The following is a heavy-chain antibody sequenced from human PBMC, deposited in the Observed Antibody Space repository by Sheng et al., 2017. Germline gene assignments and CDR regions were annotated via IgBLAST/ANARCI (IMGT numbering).Heavy chain of an antibody. CDR1: GGSFSGYY. J-gene: IGHJ5*02. V-gene: IGHV4-34*01. D-gene: IGHD6-19*01. CDR3: ARRSVSSGPHWFDP. CDR2: INHSGST. Sequence: QVQLQQWGAGLLKPSETLSLTCAVYGGSFSGYYWSWIRQPPGKGLEWIGEINHSGSTNYNPSLKSRVTISVDTSKNQFSLKLSSVTAADTAVYYCARRSVSSGPHWFDPWGQGTLVTVSS.